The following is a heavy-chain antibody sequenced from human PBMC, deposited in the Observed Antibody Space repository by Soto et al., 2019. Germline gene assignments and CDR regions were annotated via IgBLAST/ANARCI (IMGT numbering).Heavy chain of an antibody. D-gene: IGHD6-25*01. CDR2: MSGSGGST. V-gene: IGHV3-23*01. CDR3: ARVRGAAAAPPAY. J-gene: IGHJ4*02. Sequence: EVQLLESGGGLIQPGGSLRLSCAASGFTFSSYAMSWVRQAPGKGLAWVSAMSGSGGSTYYADSVKGRFTISRDNSKNTLNLQMTGLRAEPTAVYYCARVRGAAAAPPAYWGQGTLVTVSS. CDR1: GFTFSSYA.